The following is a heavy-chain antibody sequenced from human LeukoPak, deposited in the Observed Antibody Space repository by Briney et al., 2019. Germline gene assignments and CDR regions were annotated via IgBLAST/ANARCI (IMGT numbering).Heavy chain of an antibody. D-gene: IGHD4-17*01. J-gene: IGHJ4*02. Sequence: SETLSLTCTVSGGSISSSSYYWGWIRQPPGKGLEWIGSIYYSGSTYYNPSLKSRVTISVDTSKNQFSLKLSSVTAADTAVFYCARVNGDYAHLIDYWGQGTLVTVSS. CDR1: GGSISSSSYY. V-gene: IGHV4-39*01. CDR3: ARVNGDYAHLIDY. CDR2: IYYSGST.